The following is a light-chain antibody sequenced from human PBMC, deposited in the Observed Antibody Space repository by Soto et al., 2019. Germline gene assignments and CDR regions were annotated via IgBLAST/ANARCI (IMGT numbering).Light chain of an antibody. J-gene: IGKJ5*01. CDR2: DAS. CDR3: QQCNRYPIT. Sequence: DIQMTQSPSTLSAFVGDRVTITCRASQSISSWLAWYQQKPGKAAKLLIYDASSLESGVQSRFSGSGSGTEFTPTITSLQPDDSATYYCQQCNRYPITFGQGTRLEIK. CDR1: QSISSW. V-gene: IGKV1-5*01.